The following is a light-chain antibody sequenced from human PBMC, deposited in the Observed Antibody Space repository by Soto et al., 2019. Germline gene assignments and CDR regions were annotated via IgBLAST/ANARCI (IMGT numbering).Light chain of an antibody. V-gene: IGKV1-5*03. J-gene: IGKJ1*01. CDR3: QQYNSYPWA. Sequence: DIQMTQSTSTLSASVGDRVTITCRASRSVGNWLAWYQQRPGKAPKLLIYKASALESGAPSRFSGSGFGTEFSFTISGLQADDSATYHGQQYNSYPWAFGQGTRVEVK. CDR1: RSVGNW. CDR2: KAS.